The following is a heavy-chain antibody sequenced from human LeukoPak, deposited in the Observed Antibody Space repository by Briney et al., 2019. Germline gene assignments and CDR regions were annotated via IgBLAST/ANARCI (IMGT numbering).Heavy chain of an antibody. V-gene: IGHV4-34*01. D-gene: IGHD1-26*01. Sequence: SETQSLTCAVYGGSFSGYYWSWIRQPPGKGLEWIGEINHSGSTNYNPSLKSRVTISVDTSKNQFSLKLSSVTAADTAVYYCARGGSYYVGNYFDYWGQGTLVTVSS. CDR3: ARGGSYYVGNYFDY. CDR1: GGSFSGYY. J-gene: IGHJ4*02. CDR2: INHSGST.